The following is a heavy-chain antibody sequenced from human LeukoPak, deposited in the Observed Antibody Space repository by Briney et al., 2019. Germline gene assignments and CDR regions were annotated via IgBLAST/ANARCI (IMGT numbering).Heavy chain of an antibody. CDR2: IIPIFGTA. CDR3: ASLRGGWNYYGMDV. J-gene: IGHJ6*02. D-gene: IGHD3-10*01. CDR1: GGTFSSYA. Sequence: SVKVSCKASGGTFSSYAISWVRQAPGQGLEWMGGIIPIFGTANYAQKFQGRVTITADESTSTAYMELSSLRSEDTAVYYCASLRGGWNYYGMDVWGQGTTVTVSS. V-gene: IGHV1-69*01.